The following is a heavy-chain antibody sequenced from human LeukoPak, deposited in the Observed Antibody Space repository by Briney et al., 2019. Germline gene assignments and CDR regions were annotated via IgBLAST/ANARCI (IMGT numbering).Heavy chain of an antibody. D-gene: IGHD3-10*02. CDR2: IKQDGGEK. CDR1: GFNFSSYC. V-gene: IGHV3-7*01. J-gene: IGHJ6*04. Sequence: GGSLRLSCAASGFNFSSYCMNWVRQAPGKGLEWVAHIKQDGGEKYYVDSVKDRFTISRDNAKNSLILQMNSLRAEDTAVYYCAELGITMIGGVWGKGTTVTISS. CDR3: AELGITMIGGV.